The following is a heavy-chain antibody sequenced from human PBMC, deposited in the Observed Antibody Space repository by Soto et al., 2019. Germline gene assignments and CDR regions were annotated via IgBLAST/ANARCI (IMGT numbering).Heavy chain of an antibody. Sequence: TLCLTCAVSGCSISSGGYYWSWIRQHPGKGLEWIGYIYYSGSTYYNPSLKSRVTISVDTSKNQFSLKLSSVTAADTAVYYCARVGENWFDHWGQGTLVTVSS. V-gene: IGHV4-31*11. J-gene: IGHJ5*02. CDR2: IYYSGST. CDR1: GCSISSGGYY. D-gene: IGHD3-10*01. CDR3: ARVGENWFDH.